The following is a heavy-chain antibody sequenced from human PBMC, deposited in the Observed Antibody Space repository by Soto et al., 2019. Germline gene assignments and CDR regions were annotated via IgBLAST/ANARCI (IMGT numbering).Heavy chain of an antibody. Sequence: SETLSLTCAVSGGSISSRNWWSWVRQPPGKGLEWIGEIYHSGSTNYNPSLKSRVTISVDKSKNQFSLKLTSVTAADAAMYYCARARQYYDCELDPWGQGTLVTVSS. CDR3: ARARQYYDCELDP. CDR2: IYHSGST. V-gene: IGHV4-4*02. D-gene: IGHD3-9*01. J-gene: IGHJ5*02. CDR1: GGSISSRNW.